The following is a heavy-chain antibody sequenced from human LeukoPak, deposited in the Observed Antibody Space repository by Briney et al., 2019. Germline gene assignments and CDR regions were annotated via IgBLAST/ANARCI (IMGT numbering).Heavy chain of an antibody. Sequence: PSETLSLTCTVSGGSISSYYWSWIRQPPGKGLEWIGYIYYSGSTNYNPSLKSRVTISVDTSKNRFSLKLSSVTAADTAVYYCARDPSGLLWFGEFQNWFDPWGQGTLVTVSS. J-gene: IGHJ5*02. CDR2: IYYSGST. V-gene: IGHV4-59*01. CDR1: GGSISSYY. CDR3: ARDPSGLLWFGEFQNWFDP. D-gene: IGHD3-10*01.